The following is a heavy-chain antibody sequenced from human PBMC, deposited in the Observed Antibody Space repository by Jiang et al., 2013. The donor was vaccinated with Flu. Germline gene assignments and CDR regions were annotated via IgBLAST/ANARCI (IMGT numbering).Heavy chain of an antibody. CDR3: ARANQWLGHYYYTLDV. D-gene: IGHD6-19*01. V-gene: IGHV3-30-3*01. Sequence: VQLVESGGGVVQPGRSLRLSCAASGFTFSRFDIHWVRQAPGRGLQWVALMSSDGNNKYYADSVKGRFTISRDNSWNTVDLQMNSLRSEDTAVYYCARANQWLGHYYYTLDVWGQGTTVTVSS. CDR2: MSSDGNNK. CDR1: GFTFSRFD. J-gene: IGHJ6*02.